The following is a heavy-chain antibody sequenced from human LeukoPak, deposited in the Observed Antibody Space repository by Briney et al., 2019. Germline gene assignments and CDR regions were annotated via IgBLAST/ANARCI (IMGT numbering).Heavy chain of an antibody. J-gene: IGHJ4*02. CDR2: ISYDGSNK. D-gene: IGHD4-23*01. CDR3: ARDTVVTPGDY. Sequence: GALRLSLAASGFTFSSYGMHLVRQAPGKGLGGVAVISYDGSNKYYADSVKGRFTISRDNSKNTLYLQMNSLRAEDTAVYYCARDTVVTPGDYWGQGTLVTVSS. CDR1: GFTFSSYG. V-gene: IGHV3-30*03.